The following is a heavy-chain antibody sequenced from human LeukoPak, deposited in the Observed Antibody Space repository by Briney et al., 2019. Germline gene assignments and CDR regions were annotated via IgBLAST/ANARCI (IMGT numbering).Heavy chain of an antibody. V-gene: IGHV4-30-2*01. CDR3: AREGSDNWFDP. Sequence: PSQTLSLTCAVSGGSISSGDYSWSWIRQPPGKGLEWIGYIYHSGSTYYNPSLKSRVTISVDRSKNQFSLKLSSVTAADTAVYYCAREGSDNWFDPWGQGTLVTVSS. CDR2: IYHSGST. CDR1: GGSISSGDYS. J-gene: IGHJ5*02.